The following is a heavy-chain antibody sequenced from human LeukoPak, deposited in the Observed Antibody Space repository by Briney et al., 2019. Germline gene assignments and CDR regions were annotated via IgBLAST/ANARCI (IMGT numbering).Heavy chain of an antibody. CDR1: GGSISSYY. V-gene: IGHV4-59*10. J-gene: IGHJ5*02. CDR3: ARGGTMVRGVPNWFDP. D-gene: IGHD3-10*01. CDR2: IYTSGST. Sequence: SETLSLTCADYGGSISSYYWCWIRPPAGKRLEWIGRIYTSGSTNYNPSLKSRVTMSVDTSKNQFSLKLSSVTAADTAVYYCARGGTMVRGVPNWFDPWGQGTLVTVSS.